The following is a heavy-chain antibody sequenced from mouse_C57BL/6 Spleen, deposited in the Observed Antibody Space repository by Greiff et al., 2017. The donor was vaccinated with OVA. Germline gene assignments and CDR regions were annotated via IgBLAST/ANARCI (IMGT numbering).Heavy chain of an antibody. J-gene: IGHJ2*01. CDR3: ARSGYGSSLGNY. Sequence: VQLQQSGPELVKPGASVKISCKASGYAFSSSWMTWVKQRPGKGLEWIGRIYPGDGDTNYNGKFKGKATLTADKSSSTAYMQLSSLTSADSAVYFCARSGYGSSLGNYWGQGTTLTVSS. D-gene: IGHD1-1*01. CDR1: GYAFSSSW. V-gene: IGHV1-82*01. CDR2: IYPGDGDT.